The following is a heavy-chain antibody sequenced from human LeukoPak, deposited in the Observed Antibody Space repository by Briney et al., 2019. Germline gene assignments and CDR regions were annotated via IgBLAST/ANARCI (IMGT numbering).Heavy chain of an antibody. CDR1: GFTFTSYA. D-gene: IGHD3-22*01. V-gene: IGHV3-23*01. J-gene: IGHJ1*01. Sequence: HLGGSLRLSCAASGFTFTSYAMSWVRQAPGKGLEWVSAISGSGGSTYYADSVKGRFTISRDNSKNTLYLQMNSLRAEDTAVYYCAKAGVYDSSGYYYAQYFQHWGQGTLVTVSS. CDR3: AKAGVYDSSGYYYAQYFQH. CDR2: ISGSGGST.